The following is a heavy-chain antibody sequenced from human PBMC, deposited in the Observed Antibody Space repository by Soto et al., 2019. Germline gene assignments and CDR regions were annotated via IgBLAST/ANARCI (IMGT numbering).Heavy chain of an antibody. CDR3: AKVLSPYDSSGPQYYYGMDV. J-gene: IGHJ6*02. CDR1: GFTFSSYG. Sequence: QVQLVESGGGVVQPGRSLRLSCAASGFTFSSYGMHWVRQAPGKGLEWVAVISYDGSNKYYADSVKGRFTISRDNSKNTLYLQMNSLRAEDTAVYYCAKVLSPYDSSGPQYYYGMDVWGQGTTVTVSS. CDR2: ISYDGSNK. D-gene: IGHD3-22*01. V-gene: IGHV3-30*18.